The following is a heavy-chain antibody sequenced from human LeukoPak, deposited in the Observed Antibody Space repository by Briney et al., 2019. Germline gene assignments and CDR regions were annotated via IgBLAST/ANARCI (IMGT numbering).Heavy chain of an antibody. V-gene: IGHV3-72*01. J-gene: IGHJ4*02. CDR3: AAIAARPGVDY. Sequence: GGSLRLSCAASGFTSSDHHMDWVRQAPGKGLEWVGRTRNKANSYTTECAASVKGRFTISRDDSKNSLYLQMNSLKTEDTAVYYCAAIAARPGVDYWGQGTLVTVSS. D-gene: IGHD6-6*01. CDR2: TRNKANSYTT. CDR1: GFTSSDHH.